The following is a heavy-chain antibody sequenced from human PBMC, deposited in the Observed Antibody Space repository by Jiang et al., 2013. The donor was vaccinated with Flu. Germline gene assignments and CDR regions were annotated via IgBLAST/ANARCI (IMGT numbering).Heavy chain of an antibody. CDR2: VSASGTT. Sequence: GPGLVKPSETLSLTCTVSGGSINSYYWNWVRQPAGKGLEWIGRVSASGTTNYNPSLKSRVTMSVDTSKNQFSLILNSVTAADTAVYYCAKDVGGRNTGDLRPLDDWGHGTLVTVSS. CDR1: GGSINSYY. CDR3: AKDVGGRNTGDLRPLDD. D-gene: IGHD7-27*01. V-gene: IGHV4-4*07. J-gene: IGHJ4*01.